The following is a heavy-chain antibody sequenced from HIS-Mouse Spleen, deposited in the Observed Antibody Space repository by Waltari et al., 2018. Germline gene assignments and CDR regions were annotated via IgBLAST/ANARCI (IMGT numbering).Heavy chain of an antibody. Sequence: QVQLVQSGAEVKKPGASVKVSCKASGYTFTSYDINWVRQATVHGLEWMGWMNPNSGNTGYAQKFQGRVTMTRNTSISTAYMELSSLRSEDTAVYYCARWEYCSGGSCQSAFDIWGQGTMVTVSS. D-gene: IGHD2-15*01. J-gene: IGHJ3*02. CDR3: ARWEYCSGGSCQSAFDI. CDR2: MNPNSGNT. CDR1: GYTFTSYD. V-gene: IGHV1-8*01.